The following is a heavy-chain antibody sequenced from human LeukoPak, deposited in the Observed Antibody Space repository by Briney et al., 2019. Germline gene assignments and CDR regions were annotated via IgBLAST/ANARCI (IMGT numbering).Heavy chain of an antibody. CDR1: GFTFSSYD. Sequence: GGSLRLSCAASGFTFSSYDMHWVRHATGKGLEWVSAIGTAGDTYYPGSVKGRFTISRENAKNSLYLQMNSLRAGDTAVYYCARARGSGRWQAFDIWGQGTMVTVSS. J-gene: IGHJ3*02. D-gene: IGHD3-10*01. CDR3: ARARGSGRWQAFDI. CDR2: IGTAGDT. V-gene: IGHV3-13*01.